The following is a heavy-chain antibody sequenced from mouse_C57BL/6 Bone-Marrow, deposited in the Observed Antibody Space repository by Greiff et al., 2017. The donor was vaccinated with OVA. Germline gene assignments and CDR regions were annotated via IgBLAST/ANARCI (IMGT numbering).Heavy chain of an antibody. Sequence: QVQLQQPGAELVKPGASVKLSCKASGYTFTSYWMHWVKQRPGQGLEWIGMIPPNSGRTNYNEKFKSKATLTVDKSSSTAYMQLSSLTSEDSAVYYCARWAYYYYGSSSYWYFDVWGTGTTVTVSS. D-gene: IGHD1-1*01. CDR2: IPPNSGRT. J-gene: IGHJ1*03. CDR3: ARWAYYYYGSSSYWYFDV. CDR1: GYTFTSYW. V-gene: IGHV1-64*01.